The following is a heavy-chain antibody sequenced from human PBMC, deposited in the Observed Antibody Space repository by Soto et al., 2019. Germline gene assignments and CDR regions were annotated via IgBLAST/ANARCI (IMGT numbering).Heavy chain of an antibody. D-gene: IGHD2-2*01. CDR3: ARPASHCSSTSCYQYYGMDV. CDR2: IDPSDSYT. Sequence: PGESLKISCKGSGYSFTSYWISWVRQMPGKGLEWMGRIDPSDSYTNYSPSFQGHVTISADKSISTAYLQWSSLKASDTAIYYCARPASHCSSTSCYQYYGMDVWGQGTTVTVSS. CDR1: GYSFTSYW. J-gene: IGHJ6*02. V-gene: IGHV5-10-1*01.